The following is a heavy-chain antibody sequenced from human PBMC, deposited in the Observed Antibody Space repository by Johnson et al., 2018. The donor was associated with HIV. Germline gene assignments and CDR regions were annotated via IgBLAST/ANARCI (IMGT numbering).Heavy chain of an antibody. J-gene: IGHJ3*02. CDR2: IKQDRSEK. V-gene: IGHV3-7*01. CDR1: GFTFSSYW. CDR3: TRSIAATGRDAFDI. D-gene: IGHD6-13*01. Sequence: VQLVESGGGLVQPGGSLRLSCAASGFTFSSYWMSWVRQAPGKGLEWVANIKQDRSEKYYVDSVKGRFTISRDNAKNSLYLQMNSLRAEDTAVYYCTRSIAATGRDAFDIWGQGTMVTVSS.